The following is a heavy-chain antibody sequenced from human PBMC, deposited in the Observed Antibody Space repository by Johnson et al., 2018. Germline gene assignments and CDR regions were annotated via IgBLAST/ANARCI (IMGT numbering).Heavy chain of an antibody. Sequence: VQLVQSGGGLVKPGGSLRLSCAASGFTFSNAWMSWVRQAPGKGLEWVGRIKRKTDGGTRDYAAPVKGRFTFSRDESKNTLYLQLNSLKTEDTAVYYCTTGRRGAFDIWGQGTMVTVSS. CDR1: GFTFSNAW. D-gene: IGHD1-1*01. V-gene: IGHV3-15*01. CDR3: TTGRRGAFDI. CDR2: IKRKTDGGTR. J-gene: IGHJ3*02.